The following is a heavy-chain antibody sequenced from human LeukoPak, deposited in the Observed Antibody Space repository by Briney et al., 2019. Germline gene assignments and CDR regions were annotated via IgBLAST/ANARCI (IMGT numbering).Heavy chain of an antibody. Sequence: PGGSLRLSCAASGFTFSSYSMNWVRQALGKGLEWVSSISSSSSYIYYADSVKGRFTISRDNAKNSLYLQMNSLRAEDTAVYYCARRPLGISMAGTVWFDPWGQGTLVTVSS. V-gene: IGHV3-21*01. CDR3: ARRPLGISMAGTVWFDP. CDR2: ISSSSSYI. D-gene: IGHD6-19*01. CDR1: GFTFSSYS. J-gene: IGHJ5*02.